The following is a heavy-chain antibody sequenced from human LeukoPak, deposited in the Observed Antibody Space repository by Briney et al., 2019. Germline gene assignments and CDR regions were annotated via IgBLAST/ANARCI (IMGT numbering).Heavy chain of an antibody. Sequence: GASVKVSCKASGYTFTDYYIHWVRQAPGQGLEWMGWINPNSGGPNYAQKFQGRVTMTRDTSISTAYMEMSRLRSDDTAVYYCARDVSAGGTNWFDPWGQGTLVTVSS. CDR2: INPNSGGP. CDR3: ARDVSAGGTNWFDP. CDR1: GYTFTDYY. J-gene: IGHJ5*02. V-gene: IGHV1-2*02. D-gene: IGHD3-16*01.